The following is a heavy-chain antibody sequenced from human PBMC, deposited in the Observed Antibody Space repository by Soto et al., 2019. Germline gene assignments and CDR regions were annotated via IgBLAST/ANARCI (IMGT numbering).Heavy chain of an antibody. CDR3: ANGGLTLAWVVIPIDY. J-gene: IGHJ4*02. D-gene: IGHD3-22*01. CDR2: ISGSGGST. Sequence: EVQLLESGGGLVQPGGSLRLSCAASGFTFSSYAMSWVRQAPGKGLEWGSAISGSGGSTYYADSVKGRFTISRDNSKNTLYLQMNIVRAEDTAVYYCANGGLTLAWVVIPIDYWGQGTLVTVSS. CDR1: GFTFSSYA. V-gene: IGHV3-23*01.